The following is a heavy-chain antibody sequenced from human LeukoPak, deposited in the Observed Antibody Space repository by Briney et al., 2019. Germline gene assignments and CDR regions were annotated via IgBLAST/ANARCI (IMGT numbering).Heavy chain of an antibody. D-gene: IGHD3-3*01. CDR1: GFTFSSYG. CDR3: AKEAAIFGVVTKPFDY. V-gene: IGHV3-30*02. Sequence: PVGSLRLSCAASGFTFSSYGMHWVRQAPGKGLEWVAFIRYNGSNKYYADSVKGRFTISRDNSKNTLYLQMNSLRAEDTAVYYCAKEAAIFGVVTKPFDYWGQGTLVTVSS. J-gene: IGHJ4*02. CDR2: IRYNGSNK.